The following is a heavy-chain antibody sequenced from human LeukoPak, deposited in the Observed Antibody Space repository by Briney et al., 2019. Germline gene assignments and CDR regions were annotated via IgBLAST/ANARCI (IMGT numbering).Heavy chain of an antibody. D-gene: IGHD3-10*01. V-gene: IGHV3-30*03. J-gene: IGHJ6*03. CDR1: GFTFSSYG. CDR2: ISKDGNIK. Sequence: GGSLRLSCAASGFTFSSYGMHWVRQAPARGLEGGALISKDGNIKSYADSVKGRFTISRDNSKNTLYLQMNSLRAEDTAVYYCARDGSGSQTNYYYYYMDVWGKGTTVTVSS. CDR3: ARDGSGSQTNYYYYYMDV.